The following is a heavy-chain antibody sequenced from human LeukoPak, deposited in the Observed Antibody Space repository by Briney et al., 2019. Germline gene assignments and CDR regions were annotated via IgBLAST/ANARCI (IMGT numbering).Heavy chain of an antibody. J-gene: IGHJ3*02. CDR1: GFTFSGHN. D-gene: IGHD1-26*01. CDR2: ISSSSSTI. V-gene: IGHV3-48*01. Sequence: PGGSLRLSCAASGFTFSGHNMNWVRQAPRKGLEWVSYISSSSSTIYYADSVKGRFTISRDNSKNTVYLQMNSLRAEDTAVYYCARDRALLNDAFDIWGQGTMVTVSS. CDR3: ARDRALLNDAFDI.